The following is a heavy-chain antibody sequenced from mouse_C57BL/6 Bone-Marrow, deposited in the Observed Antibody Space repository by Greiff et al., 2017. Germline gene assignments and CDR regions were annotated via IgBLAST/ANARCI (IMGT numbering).Heavy chain of an antibody. CDR3: ARGDYYAMDD. J-gene: IGHJ4*01. CDR2: IYPRSGNT. V-gene: IGHV1-81*01. Sequence: QVQLQQSGAELARPGASVKLSCKASGYTFTSYGISWVKQRTGQGLEWIGEIYPRSGNTYYNEKFKGKATLPADKSSSAAYMELRSLTAEDSAVFFCARGDYYAMDDWGQGTSVTVSS. CDR1: GYTFTSYG.